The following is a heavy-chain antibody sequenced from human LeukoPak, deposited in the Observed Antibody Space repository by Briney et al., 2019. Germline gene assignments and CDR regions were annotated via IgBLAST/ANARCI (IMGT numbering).Heavy chain of an antibody. CDR2: INPSGGST. V-gene: IGHV1-46*01. Sequence: ASVKVSCKASGYTFTSYYMHWVRQAPGQGLEWMGIINPSGGSTSYAQKFQGRVTMARDTSTSTVYMELSSLRSEDTAVYYCARDLVVPSGSYAFDIWGQGTMVTVSS. CDR1: GYTFTSYY. CDR3: ARDLVVPSGSYAFDI. D-gene: IGHD1-26*01. J-gene: IGHJ3*02.